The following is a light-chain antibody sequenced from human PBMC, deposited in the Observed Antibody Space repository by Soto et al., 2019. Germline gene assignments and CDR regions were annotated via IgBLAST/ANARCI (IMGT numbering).Light chain of an antibody. Sequence: DFVMTQSPDSLAVSLGERATINCKSSQNVLYNSNSKNYLAWYQQKPGQPPKLLFYWASTRESGVPDRFSASGSGTDFTLTISSLQADDVAVYYCQQYYSPPHTFGQGTKLEIK. V-gene: IGKV4-1*01. CDR2: WAS. CDR3: QQYYSPPHT. J-gene: IGKJ2*01. CDR1: QNVLYNSNSKNY.